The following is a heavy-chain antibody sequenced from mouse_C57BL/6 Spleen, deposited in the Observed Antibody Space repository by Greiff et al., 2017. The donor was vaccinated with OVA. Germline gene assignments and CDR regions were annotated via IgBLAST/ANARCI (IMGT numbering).Heavy chain of an antibody. Sequence: QMQLKQSGPGLVAPSQSLSNTCTVSGFSLTSYGVHWVRQPPGKGLEWLVVIWSDGSTTYNSALKSRLSISKDNSKSQVFLKMNSLQTDDTAMYYCARQNYGSSYWYFDVWGTGTTVTVSS. J-gene: IGHJ1*03. D-gene: IGHD1-1*01. CDR1: GFSLTSYG. CDR3: ARQNYGSSYWYFDV. CDR2: IWSDGST. V-gene: IGHV2-6-1*01.